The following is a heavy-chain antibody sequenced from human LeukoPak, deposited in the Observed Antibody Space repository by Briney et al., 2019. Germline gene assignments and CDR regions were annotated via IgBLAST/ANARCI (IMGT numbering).Heavy chain of an antibody. V-gene: IGHV4-30-4*08. J-gene: IGHJ4*02. CDR2: IYYSGNT. D-gene: IGHD2-21*01. CDR1: GGSLSSGDYY. Sequence: PSETLSLTCTVSGGSLSSGDYYRSWIRQPPGKGLEWIGYIYYSGNTYYNPSLKSRVTMSVDTSKNQFSLKLNSVTAADTAVYYCARDVSSTLILDYWGQGTLVTVSS. CDR3: ARDVSSTLILDY.